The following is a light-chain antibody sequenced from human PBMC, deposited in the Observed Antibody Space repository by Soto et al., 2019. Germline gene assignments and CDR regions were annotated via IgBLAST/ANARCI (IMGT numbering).Light chain of an antibody. CDR3: QHYDQYPGT. Sequence: DIQMTQSPSTLSASVGDRVTITCRASQSLSTWLAWYQLKPGKAPKLVIYDATILESGAPSRFSGSGSGTEFTLTISGLQPDDLATYYCQHYDQYPGTFGQGTKVDIK. CDR2: DAT. CDR1: QSLSTW. V-gene: IGKV1-5*01. J-gene: IGKJ1*01.